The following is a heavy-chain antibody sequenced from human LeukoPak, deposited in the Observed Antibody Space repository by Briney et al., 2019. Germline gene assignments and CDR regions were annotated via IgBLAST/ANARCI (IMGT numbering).Heavy chain of an antibody. CDR1: GGSISSGGYY. J-gene: IGHJ6*02. CDR2: IYYSGST. V-gene: IGHV4-31*03. CDR3: ARGRYPPPGLLWFGESRETDYYGMDV. D-gene: IGHD3-10*01. Sequence: PSQTLSLTCTVSGGSISSGGYYWSWIRQHPGKGLEWIGYIYYSGSTNYNPSLKSRVTISVDTSKNQFSLKLSSVTAADTAVYYCARGRYPPPGLLWFGESRETDYYGMDVWGQGTTVTVSS.